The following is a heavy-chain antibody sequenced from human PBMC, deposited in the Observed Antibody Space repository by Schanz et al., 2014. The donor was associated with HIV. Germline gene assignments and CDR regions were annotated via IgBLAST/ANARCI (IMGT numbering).Heavy chain of an antibody. CDR3: AKVAIHSSGWLPFDY. J-gene: IGHJ4*02. CDR2: VRHDGGAT. CDR1: GFTFSDFS. D-gene: IGHD6-19*01. Sequence: EVQLLESGGGLVQTGGSLRLSCVASGFTFSDFSMNWVRRAPGKGLEWISAVRHDGGATYYADSVKGRFTISRDNSKNTLYLQMNSLGAEDTAVYYCAKVAIHSSGWLPFDYWGQGTLVTVSS. V-gene: IGHV3-23*01.